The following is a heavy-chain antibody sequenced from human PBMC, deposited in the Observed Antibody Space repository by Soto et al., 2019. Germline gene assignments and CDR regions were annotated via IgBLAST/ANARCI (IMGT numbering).Heavy chain of an antibody. D-gene: IGHD3-22*01. CDR1: GGSISSYD. J-gene: IGHJ4*02. V-gene: IGHV4-59*01. CDR3: ASSWHDTGGYYPIDF. CDR2: SYYSGST. Sequence: SETLSLTCSVSGGSISSYDWSWIRQPPGKGLEWIGYSYYSGSTNYNASLKSRVTISVDRSKNQFSLKLTSVTAADTAVYYCASSWHDTGGYYPIDFWGQGTLVTVSS.